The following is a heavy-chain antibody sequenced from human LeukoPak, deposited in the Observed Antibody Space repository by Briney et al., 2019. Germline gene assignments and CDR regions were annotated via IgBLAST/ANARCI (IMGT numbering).Heavy chain of an antibody. D-gene: IGHD2-15*01. CDR3: ARDRASAGGFDY. J-gene: IGHJ4*02. V-gene: IGHV4-34*01. CDR1: GGSFSGHY. CDR2: INQSGST. Sequence: PSETLSLTCAVYGGSFSGHYWRWIRQPPGKGLEWIGEINQSGSTNYNPSLKSRVTISVETSKNQFSLKLSSVTAADTALYYCARDRASAGGFDYWGQGTLVTVSS.